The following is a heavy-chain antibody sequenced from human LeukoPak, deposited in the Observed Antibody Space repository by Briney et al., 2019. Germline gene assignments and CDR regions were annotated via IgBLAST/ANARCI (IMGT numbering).Heavy chain of an antibody. CDR2: IYTSGST. D-gene: IGHD3-22*01. CDR3: ARVTTGGYYNY. Sequence: SQTLSLTCSVSGGSISSGSYYWSWIRQPAGKGLEWIGRIYTSGSTNYNPSLKSRVTTSFDASNNQFSLRLSSVTAADTAVYYCARVTTGGYYNYWGQGTLVTVSS. J-gene: IGHJ4*02. V-gene: IGHV4-61*02. CDR1: GGSISSGSYY.